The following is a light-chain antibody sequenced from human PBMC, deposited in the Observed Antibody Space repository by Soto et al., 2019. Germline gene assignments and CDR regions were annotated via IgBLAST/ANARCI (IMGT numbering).Light chain of an antibody. V-gene: IGKV1-17*01. Sequence: DIQMTQSPSSLSASVGDRVTITCRASQDIRNYLGWYQQKPGKAPKRLIYAASSLQTGVPARFSGSGSGTEFTLTISSLQPEDYATYYCLQHNDYPPTFGQGTKVEI. J-gene: IGKJ1*01. CDR1: QDIRNY. CDR3: LQHNDYPPT. CDR2: AAS.